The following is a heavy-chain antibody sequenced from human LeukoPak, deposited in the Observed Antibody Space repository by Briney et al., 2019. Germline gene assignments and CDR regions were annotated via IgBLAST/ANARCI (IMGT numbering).Heavy chain of an antibody. Sequence: QSGTSLRLSCAASGFTFSSYGMHWLRQAPGKGLEWVAAIWYDGNTKYYADSAKGRFAISRDNSKDTLYLLMNSLRPDDTAVYYCARDGEDDPSGHYKPFDCWGQGTLVTVSS. CDR1: GFTFSSYG. J-gene: IGHJ4*02. D-gene: IGHD3-22*01. CDR3: ARDGEDDPSGHYKPFDC. CDR2: IWYDGNTK. V-gene: IGHV3-33*01.